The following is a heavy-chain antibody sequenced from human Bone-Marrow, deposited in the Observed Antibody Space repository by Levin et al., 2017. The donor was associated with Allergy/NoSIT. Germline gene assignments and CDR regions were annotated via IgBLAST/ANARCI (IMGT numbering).Heavy chain of an antibody. V-gene: IGHV3-7*01. D-gene: IGHD6-6*01. CDR3: AREYSTSPNWFDP. CDR1: GFTFSTYW. Sequence: GESLKISCAASGFTFSTYWMIWVRQAPGKGLEWVASIKQDGSEKYYVDSVRGRFTISRDNAKNSLYLQMNSLRAEDTAVYYCAREYSTSPNWFDPWGQGTLVTVSS. CDR2: IKQDGSEK. J-gene: IGHJ5*02.